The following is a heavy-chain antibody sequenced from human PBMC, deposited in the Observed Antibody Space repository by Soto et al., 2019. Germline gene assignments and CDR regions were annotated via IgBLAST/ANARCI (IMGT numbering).Heavy chain of an antibody. CDR1: GYTFTGYY. J-gene: IGHJ6*02. Sequence: EASVKVSCKASGYTFTGYYMHWVRQAPGQGLEWMGWINPNSGGTNYAQKFQGRVTMTRDTSISTAYMELSRLRSDDTAVYYCASQGERLVRYYYYYGMDVWGQGTTVTVSS. V-gene: IGHV1-2*02. CDR3: ASQGERLVRYYYYYGMDV. D-gene: IGHD6-6*01. CDR2: INPNSGGT.